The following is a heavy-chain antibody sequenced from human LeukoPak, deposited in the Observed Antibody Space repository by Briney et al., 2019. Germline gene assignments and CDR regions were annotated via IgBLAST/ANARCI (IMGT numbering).Heavy chain of an antibody. J-gene: IGHJ4*02. Sequence: GASVKVSCKASGYTFTTYGITWVRQAPGQGLEWMGWISTYNDNINYAQKFQGRVTMTTDTSTSTAYMELRSLRSDDTAAYYCARDGGFDYWGQGTLVTVSS. D-gene: IGHD3-3*01. CDR1: GYTFTTYG. CDR3: ARDGGFDY. CDR2: ISTYNDNI. V-gene: IGHV1-18*01.